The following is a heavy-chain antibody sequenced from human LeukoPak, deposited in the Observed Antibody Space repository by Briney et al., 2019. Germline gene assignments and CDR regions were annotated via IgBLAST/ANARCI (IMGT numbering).Heavy chain of an antibody. D-gene: IGHD3-16*01. J-gene: IGHJ4*02. CDR2: IYHSGST. CDR3: ASRSYDYVWGSYAFDY. CDR1: GGSLSSSNW. V-gene: IGHV4-4*02. Sequence: PSETLSLTCAVSGGSLSSSNWWGWVRQPPGKGLEWIGEIYHSGSTNYNPSLKSRVTISVDKSKNQFSLKLGSVAAADTAVYYCASRSYDYVWGSYAFDYWGQGTLVTVSS.